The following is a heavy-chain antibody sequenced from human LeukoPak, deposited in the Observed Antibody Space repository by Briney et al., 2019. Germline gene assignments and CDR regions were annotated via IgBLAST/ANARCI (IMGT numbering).Heavy chain of an antibody. CDR1: GGSISSYY. D-gene: IGHD3-9*01. CDR2: IYYSGGT. CDR3: ARLQRNYDILTAYTFDY. Sequence: SETPSLTCTVSGGSISSYYWSWIRQPPGKGLEWIGYIYYSGGTSYNPSLKSRVTISVGTSKNQFSLKLSSVTAADTAVYYCARLQRNYDILTAYTFDYWGQGTLVTVSS. J-gene: IGHJ4*02. V-gene: IGHV4-59*08.